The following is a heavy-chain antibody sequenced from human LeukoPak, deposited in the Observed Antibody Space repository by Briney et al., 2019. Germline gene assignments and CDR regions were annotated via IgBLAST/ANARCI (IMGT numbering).Heavy chain of an antibody. V-gene: IGHV3-30*18. CDR2: ISYDGSNK. CDR1: GFTFSSYG. CDR3: AKVVQWLDPDFDY. J-gene: IGHJ4*02. Sequence: AGGSLRLSCAASGFTFSSYGMHWVRQAPGKGLEWVAVISYDGSNKYYADSLKGRFTISRDNSKNTLYLQMNSLSTEDMAVYYCAKVVQWLDPDFDYWGQGTLVTVSS. D-gene: IGHD6-19*01.